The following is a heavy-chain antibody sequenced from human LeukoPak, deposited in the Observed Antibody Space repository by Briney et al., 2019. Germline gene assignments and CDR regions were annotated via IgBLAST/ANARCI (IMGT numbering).Heavy chain of an antibody. CDR1: GGPISSGDYY. Sequence: SETLSLTCTVSGGPISSGDYYWSWIRQPPGKGLEWIGYIYYSGSTYYNPSLKSRVTISVDTSKNQFSLKLSSVTAADTAVYYCARLLPADSSYYFDYWGQGTLVTVSS. D-gene: IGHD2-2*01. CDR3: ARLLPADSSYYFDY. J-gene: IGHJ4*02. V-gene: IGHV4-30-4*01. CDR2: IYYSGST.